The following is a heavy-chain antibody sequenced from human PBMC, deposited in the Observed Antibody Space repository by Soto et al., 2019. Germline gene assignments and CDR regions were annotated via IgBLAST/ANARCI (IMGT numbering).Heavy chain of an antibody. J-gene: IGHJ5*02. CDR3: ARGFCSGGNCYTYYFDP. Sequence: PGGSLRLSCAASGLTFNRYWMHWVRHAPGKGLVWVSHMNTEGSNTNYADSVKGRFTISRDNAKSTLFLQMNSLRDEDTAVYYCARGFCSGGNCYTYYFDPWGQGIPVTVSS. D-gene: IGHD2-15*01. CDR2: MNTEGSNT. V-gene: IGHV3-74*01. CDR1: GLTFNRYW.